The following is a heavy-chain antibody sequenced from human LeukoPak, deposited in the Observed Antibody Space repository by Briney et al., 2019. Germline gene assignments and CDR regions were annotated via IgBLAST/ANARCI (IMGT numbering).Heavy chain of an antibody. Sequence: PGGSLRLSCAVSGFTFSSYGMHWVRQAPGKGLEGVAVIWYDGSNKYYADSVKCRFTISRDNSKNTLYLQMNSLRAEDTAVYYCARDRYCSSTSCGGLRYYYGMDVWGQGTTVTVSS. J-gene: IGHJ6*02. CDR1: GFTFSSYG. CDR2: IWYDGSNK. V-gene: IGHV3-33*01. CDR3: ARDRYCSSTSCGGLRYYYGMDV. D-gene: IGHD2-2*01.